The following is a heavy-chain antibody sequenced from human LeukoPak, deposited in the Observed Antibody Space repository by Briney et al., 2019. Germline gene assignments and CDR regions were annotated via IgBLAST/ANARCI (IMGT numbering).Heavy chain of an antibody. V-gene: IGHV4-34*01. CDR1: GGSFSGYY. J-gene: IGHJ5*02. CDR2: INHSGST. CDR3: ARMKRMVVRGVIAYNWFDP. Sequence: PSETLSLTCAVYGGSFSGYYWSWIRQPPGKGLEWIGEINHSGSTSYNPSLKSRVTISVDTSKNQFSLKLSSVTAADTAVYYCARMKRMVVRGVIAYNWFDPWGQGTLVTVSS. D-gene: IGHD3-10*01.